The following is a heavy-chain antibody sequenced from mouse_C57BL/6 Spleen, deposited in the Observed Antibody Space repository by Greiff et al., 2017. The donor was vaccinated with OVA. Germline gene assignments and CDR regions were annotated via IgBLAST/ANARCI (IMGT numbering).Heavy chain of an antibody. CDR3: ARGALGSSGKGFAY. CDR1: GYTFTSYW. CDR2: IDPSDSYT. Sequence: QVQLKQPGAELVMPGASVKLSCKASGYTFTSYWMHWVKQRPGQGLEWIGEIDPSDSYTNYNQKFKGKSTLTVDKSSSTAYMQLSSLTSEDSAFYYGARGALGSSGKGFAYWGQGTLVTVSA. J-gene: IGHJ3*01. V-gene: IGHV1-69*01. D-gene: IGHD3-2*02.